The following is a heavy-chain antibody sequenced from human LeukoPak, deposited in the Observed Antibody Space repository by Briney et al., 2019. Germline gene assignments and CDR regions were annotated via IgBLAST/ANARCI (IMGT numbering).Heavy chain of an antibody. CDR2: ITWNRDNI. J-gene: IGHJ4*02. CDR3: ARSSGWWVD. CDR1: GFTFDDYA. D-gene: IGHD6-19*01. V-gene: IGHV3-9*01. Sequence: QAGGSLRLSCTVSGFTFDDYAMHWVRHTPGKGLEWVAGITWNRDNIGYGDSVKGRFTISRDNAKNSLYLQMNSLRAEDTAVYYCARSSGWWVDWGQGTLVTVSS.